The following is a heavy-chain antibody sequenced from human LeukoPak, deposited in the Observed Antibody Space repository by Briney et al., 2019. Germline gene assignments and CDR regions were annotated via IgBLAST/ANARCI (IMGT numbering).Heavy chain of an antibody. V-gene: IGHV3-7*01. CDR1: GFSFNIYT. J-gene: IGHJ4*02. D-gene: IGHD2/OR15-2a*01. CDR2: IKPDGSEK. Sequence: GGSLRLSCVASGFSFNIYTMNWVRQAPGMGLEWVANIKPDGSEKYYVDSVKGRFTISRDNAKNSLYLQMSSLRAEDTAVYYCARGDSFLGGQGTLSPSPQ. CDR3: ARGDSFL.